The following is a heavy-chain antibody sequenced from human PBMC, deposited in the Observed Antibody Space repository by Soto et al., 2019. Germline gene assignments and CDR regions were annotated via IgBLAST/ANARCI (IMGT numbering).Heavy chain of an antibody. Sequence: QVQLQESGPGLVKPSQTLSLTCTVSGGSISSGGYYWSWIRQHPGKGLEWIGYIYYSGSTYYNPSLNSRVTISVDASKNQCSLKLSSVTAADTAVYYCARDDGTTVTHDAFDIWGQGTMVPVSS. J-gene: IGHJ3*02. V-gene: IGHV4-31*03. CDR3: ARDDGTTVTHDAFDI. D-gene: IGHD4-17*01. CDR2: IYYSGST. CDR1: GGSISSGGYY.